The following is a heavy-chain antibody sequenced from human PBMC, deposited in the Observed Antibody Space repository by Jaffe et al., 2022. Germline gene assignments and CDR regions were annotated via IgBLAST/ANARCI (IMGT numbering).Heavy chain of an antibody. V-gene: IGHV1-69-2*01. CDR2: VDPEDGET. D-gene: IGHD3-22*01. J-gene: IGHJ4*02. Sequence: EVQLVQSGAEVKKPGATVKISCKVSGYTFTDYYMHWVQQAPGKGLEWMGLVDPEDGETIYAEKFQGRVTITADTSTDTAYMELSSLRSEDTAVYYCATRPPDSSGYYYSPFDYWGQGTLVTVSS. CDR1: GYTFTDYY. CDR3: ATRPPDSSGYYYSPFDY.